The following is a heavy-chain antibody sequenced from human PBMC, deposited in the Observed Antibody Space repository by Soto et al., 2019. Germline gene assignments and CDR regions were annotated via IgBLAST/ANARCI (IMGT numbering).Heavy chain of an antibody. D-gene: IGHD3-10*01. CDR2: IYYSGST. J-gene: IGHJ6*02. CDR1: GGSIGSYY. Sequence: SETLSLTCTVSGGSIGSYYWSWIRQPPGKGLEWIGYIYYSGSTNYNPSLKSRVTISVDTSKNQFSLKLSSVTAADTAVYYCARSRGYGSGSPYYYGMDVWGQGTTVTVSS. CDR3: ARSRGYGSGSPYYYGMDV. V-gene: IGHV4-59*08.